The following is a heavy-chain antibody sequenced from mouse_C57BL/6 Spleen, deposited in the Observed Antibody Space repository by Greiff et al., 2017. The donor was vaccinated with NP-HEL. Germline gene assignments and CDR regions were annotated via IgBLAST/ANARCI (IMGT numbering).Heavy chain of an antibody. J-gene: IGHJ4*01. V-gene: IGHV2-2*01. D-gene: IGHD2-4*01. CDR3: ARCYDYGNAMDY. CDR2: LWSGGST. Sequence: VQLQQSGPGLVQPSQSLSFTCTVSGFSLTSYGVHWVRQSPGKGLEWLGVLWSGGSTDYNAAFISRLSISKDNSKSQVFIKMNSLQADDTAIYYCARCYDYGNAMDYWGRGTSVTVSS. CDR1: GFSLTSYG.